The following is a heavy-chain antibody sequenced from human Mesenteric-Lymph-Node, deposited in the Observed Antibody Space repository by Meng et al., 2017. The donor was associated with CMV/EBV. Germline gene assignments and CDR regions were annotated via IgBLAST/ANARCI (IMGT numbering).Heavy chain of an antibody. CDR3: ARDSRVRGVNYYYYYGMDV. CDR1: GFTFSNYP. D-gene: IGHD3-10*01. J-gene: IGHJ6*02. V-gene: IGHV3-30-3*01. CDR2: ISYDGSNK. Sequence: GGSLRLSCAASGFTFSNYPIHWVRQAPGKGLEWVALISYDGSNKYYADSVKGRFTISRDNSKNTLYLQMNSLRAEDTAVYYCARDSRVRGVNYYYYYGMDVWGQGTTVTVSS.